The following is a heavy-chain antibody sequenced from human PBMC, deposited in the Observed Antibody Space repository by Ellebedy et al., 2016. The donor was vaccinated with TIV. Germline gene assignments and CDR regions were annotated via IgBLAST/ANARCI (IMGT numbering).Heavy chain of an antibody. V-gene: IGHV1-8*01. J-gene: IGHJ4*02. Sequence: ASVKVSCKASGYTFTNYDINWVRQATGQGLEWMGWVNLISGNTGYAPKFRGRVTMTMNTSISTASMELSSLRSEDTAVYYCARVAGHGDFKIDYWGQGTLVTVSS. CDR1: GYTFTNYD. CDR2: VNLISGNT. D-gene: IGHD2-21*02. CDR3: ARVAGHGDFKIDY.